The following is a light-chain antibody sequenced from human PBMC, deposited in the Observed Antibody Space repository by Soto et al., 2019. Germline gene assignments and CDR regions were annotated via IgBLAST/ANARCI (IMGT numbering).Light chain of an antibody. V-gene: IGKV3-20*01. Sequence: EIVLTQSPGTLSLSPGERATLSCRASQSVSSTCLAWYRQKPGQAPRLLIYGASSRATGIPDRFSGSGSGTDFTLTIGRLKPEDFAVYYCQQYGSSPQTFGQGTKVEIK. J-gene: IGKJ1*01. CDR3: QQYGSSPQT. CDR1: QSVSSTC. CDR2: GAS.